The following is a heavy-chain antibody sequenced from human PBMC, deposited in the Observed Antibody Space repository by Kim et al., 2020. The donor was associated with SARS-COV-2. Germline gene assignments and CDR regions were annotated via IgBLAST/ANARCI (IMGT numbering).Heavy chain of an antibody. D-gene: IGHD5-18*01. CDR3: ARVLPVDTAMPTDYYYYGMDV. V-gene: IGHV1-2*06. CDR1: GYTFTGYY. CDR2: INPNSGGT. Sequence: ASVKVSCKASGYTFTGYYMHWVRQAPGQGLEWMGRINPNSGGTNYAQKFQGRVTMTRDTSISTAYMELSRLRSDDTAVYYCARVLPVDTAMPTDYYYYGMDVWGQGTTVTVSS. J-gene: IGHJ6*02.